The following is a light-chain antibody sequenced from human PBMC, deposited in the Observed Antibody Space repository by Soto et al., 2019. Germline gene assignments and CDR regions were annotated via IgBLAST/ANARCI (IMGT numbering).Light chain of an antibody. Sequence: DIQMTQSPSSLSASVGDRVTITCRASQGIRDALGWYQQKPGKAPKRLIYAASSLQSGVPSRFSGSGSGTEFTLTISSLQPEDFATYYCLQHTSYPQTFGHGTKGEIK. J-gene: IGKJ1*01. CDR1: QGIRDA. CDR3: LQHTSYPQT. CDR2: AAS. V-gene: IGKV1-17*01.